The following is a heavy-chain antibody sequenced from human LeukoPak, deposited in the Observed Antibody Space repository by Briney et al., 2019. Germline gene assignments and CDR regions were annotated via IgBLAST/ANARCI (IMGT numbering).Heavy chain of an antibody. D-gene: IGHD6-13*01. CDR3: ARAVNSGYSSSWYSSV. Sequence: GGSLRLSCAASGFTFSDYYMSWIRQAPGKGLEWVSYISSSGSTIYYADSVKGRFTISRDNAKNSLYLQMNSLRAEDTAVYYCARAVNSGYSSSWYSSVWGQGTLVTVSS. V-gene: IGHV3-11*01. CDR1: GFTFSDYY. J-gene: IGHJ4*02. CDR2: ISSSGSTI.